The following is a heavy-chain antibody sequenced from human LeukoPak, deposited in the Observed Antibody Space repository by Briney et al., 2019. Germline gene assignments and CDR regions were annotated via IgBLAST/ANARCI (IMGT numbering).Heavy chain of an antibody. V-gene: IGHV3-7*01. CDR2: IKQDGSEK. J-gene: IGHJ4*02. CDR3: ATLGDITMIVY. D-gene: IGHD3-22*01. Sequence: GGSLRLSCAASRFTFNSYWMNWVRQAPGKGLEWVANIKQDGSEKYYVDSVKGRFTISRDNAKNSLYLQMNSLRAEDTAVYYCATLGDITMIVYWGQGTLVTVSS. CDR1: RFTFNSYW.